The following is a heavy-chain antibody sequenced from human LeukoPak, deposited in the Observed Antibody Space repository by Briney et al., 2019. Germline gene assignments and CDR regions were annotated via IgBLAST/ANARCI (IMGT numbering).Heavy chain of an antibody. V-gene: IGHV1-18*01. CDR1: GYTFTSYG. D-gene: IGHD3-9*01. Sequence: ASVKVSCKASGYTFTSYGISWVRQAPGQGLEWMGWISAYNGNTNYAQKLQGRVTMTTDTSTSTAYMELRSLRSDDTAVYYCARAGYDILTLAPDPANDYWGQGTLVTVSS. J-gene: IGHJ4*02. CDR3: ARAGYDILTLAPDPANDY. CDR2: ISAYNGNT.